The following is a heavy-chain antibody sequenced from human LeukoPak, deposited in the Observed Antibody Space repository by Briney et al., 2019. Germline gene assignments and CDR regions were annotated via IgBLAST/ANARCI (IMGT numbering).Heavy chain of an antibody. J-gene: IGHJ4*02. CDR3: AGEPRQLAY. D-gene: IGHD6-6*01. CDR1: GWSFSSYW. Sequence: GGSLRLSCVVSGWSFSSYWMSWVRQVPGKRLEWVSSINEVGSDTRYADSVRGRFTISRDNAKNSLYLQMKSLTVEDTATYYCAGEPRQLAYWGQGTLVTVSS. CDR2: INEVGSDT. V-gene: IGHV3-7*03.